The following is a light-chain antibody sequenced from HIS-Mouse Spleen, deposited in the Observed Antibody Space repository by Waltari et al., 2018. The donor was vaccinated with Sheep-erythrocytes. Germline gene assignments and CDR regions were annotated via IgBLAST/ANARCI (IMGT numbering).Light chain of an antibody. CDR3: QAWDSSTVV. CDR1: KVGDKY. V-gene: IGLV3-1*01. Sequence: SYELTQPPSVSVSPGQTASITCSGDKVGDKYACWYHQKPGQSPVLVLYQDSKLPPGIPERFSGSHSGNTATLTISGTQAMDEADYYCQAWDSSTVVFGGGTKLTVL. CDR2: QDS. J-gene: IGLJ2*01.